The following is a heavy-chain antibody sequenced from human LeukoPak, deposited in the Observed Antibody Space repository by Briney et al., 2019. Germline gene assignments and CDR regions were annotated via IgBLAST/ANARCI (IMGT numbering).Heavy chain of an antibody. CDR2: MYHSGST. CDR1: GGSISSGGYS. V-gene: IGHV4-30-2*01. J-gene: IGHJ4*02. Sequence: SETLSLTCAVSGGSISSGGYSWSWIRQPPGKGLEWIVYMYHSGSTYYNPSLKSRVTISVDRSKNQFSLKLSSVTAADTAVYYCARLDNQGYCSSTSCYMSYYFDYWGQGTLVTVSS. CDR3: ARLDNQGYCSSTSCYMSYYFDY. D-gene: IGHD2-2*02.